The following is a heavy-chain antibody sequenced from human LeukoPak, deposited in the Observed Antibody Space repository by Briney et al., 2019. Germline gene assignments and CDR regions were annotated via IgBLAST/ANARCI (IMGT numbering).Heavy chain of an antibody. J-gene: IGHJ4*02. Sequence: PGGSLRLSCAASGFTFSSYNMNWVRQAPGKGLEWVSDISSSGSTIYFADSVKGRFTISRDKAKNSLYLQMNSLRDEDTAVYYCARLEYYYVSGNYYKLFDYWGQGTLVTVCS. D-gene: IGHD3-10*01. CDR3: ARLEYYYVSGNYYKLFDY. V-gene: IGHV3-48*02. CDR2: ISSSGSTI. CDR1: GFTFSSYN.